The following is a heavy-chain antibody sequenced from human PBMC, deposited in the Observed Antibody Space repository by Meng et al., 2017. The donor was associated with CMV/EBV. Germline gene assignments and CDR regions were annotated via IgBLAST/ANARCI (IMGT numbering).Heavy chain of an antibody. D-gene: IGHD1-26*01. CDR1: GYTVTSDG. J-gene: IGHJ1*01. Sequence: QGQLVHAGAEVKKPGASVKVSCNASGYTVTSDGNSWVLQAPGQGLEWMGWIRAYNGNTNYAQKLQGRVTMTTDTSTSTAYMELRSLRSDDTAVYYCARGVGAELDAEYFQHWGQGTLVTVSS. V-gene: IGHV1-18*01. CDR3: ARGVGAELDAEYFQH. CDR2: IRAYNGNT.